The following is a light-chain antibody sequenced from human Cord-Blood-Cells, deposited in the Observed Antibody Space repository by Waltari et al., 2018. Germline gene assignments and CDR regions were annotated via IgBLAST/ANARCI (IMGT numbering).Light chain of an antibody. Sequence: EIVMTQSPAHLSVSPGERATLSCRASQSVSSNLAWYQQKPGQAPRLLIYGASTRATGMPARFSGSGSGTEFTLTISSLQSEDFAVYYCQQYNNWPPWTFGQGTKVEIK. V-gene: IGKV3-15*01. J-gene: IGKJ1*01. CDR2: GAS. CDR1: QSVSSN. CDR3: QQYNNWPPWT.